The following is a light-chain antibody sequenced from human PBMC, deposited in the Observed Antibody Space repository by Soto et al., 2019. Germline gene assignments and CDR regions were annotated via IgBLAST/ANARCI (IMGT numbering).Light chain of an antibody. Sequence: QSALTQPASVSGSPGQSITISCTGTSSDVGAYNYVSWYQQHPGKAPKLMICDVSNRPSGVSNRFSGSKSANTASLTISGLQAEEEADYYCSSYTTSSTVVFGGGTKLTVL. V-gene: IGLV2-14*03. CDR1: SSDVGAYNY. J-gene: IGLJ2*01. CDR3: SSYTTSSTVV. CDR2: DVS.